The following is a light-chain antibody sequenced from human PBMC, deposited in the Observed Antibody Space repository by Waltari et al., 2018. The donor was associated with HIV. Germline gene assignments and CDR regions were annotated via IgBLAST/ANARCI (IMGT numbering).Light chain of an antibody. CDR3: QQTYITPRT. V-gene: IGKV1-39*01. CDR1: QDIATY. J-gene: IGKJ1*01. Sequence: DIEMTQSPSSLSASVGDRVTITCRASQDIATYLNCYQQTPGRAPKLLIYAASILQDGVPSRFSGSVSETDFTLTIRSLQPEDYATYHRQQTYITPRTFRRGTRVDIK. CDR2: AAS.